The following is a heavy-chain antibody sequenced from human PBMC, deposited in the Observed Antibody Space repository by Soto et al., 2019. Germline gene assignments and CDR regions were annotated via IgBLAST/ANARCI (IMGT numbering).Heavy chain of an antibody. V-gene: IGHV3-7*03. Sequence: GGSLRLSCAASGFTFSDFWMNWVRQAPGKGLEWVANIKQDGSDKYYLASVRGRFSISRDNSKNTLYLQMNSLRAEDTAVYYCAKVIEQLWSGIDYWGQGTLVTVSS. CDR3: AKVIEQLWSGIDY. D-gene: IGHD5-18*01. J-gene: IGHJ4*02. CDR1: GFTFSDFW. CDR2: IKQDGSDK.